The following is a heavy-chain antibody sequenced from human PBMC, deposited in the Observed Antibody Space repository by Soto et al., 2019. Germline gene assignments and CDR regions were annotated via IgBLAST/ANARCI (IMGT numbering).Heavy chain of an antibody. CDR1: GGSISSYY. D-gene: IGHD1-1*01. CDR2: IYYSGST. CDR3: ARGRLKDDHHFAY. Sequence: QVQLQESGPGLVKPSETLSLTCTVSGGSISSYYWSWIRQPPGKGLEWIGYIYYSGSTNYNPSLKSRGTISDDTSNNQFHLKLSAVTAADTAVYYGARGRLKDDHHFAYRGQGTLLTLSS. J-gene: IGHJ4*02. V-gene: IGHV4-59*01.